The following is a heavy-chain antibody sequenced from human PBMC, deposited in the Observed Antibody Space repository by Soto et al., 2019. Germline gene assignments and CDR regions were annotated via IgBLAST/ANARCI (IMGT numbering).Heavy chain of an antibody. CDR2: IIPIFGTA. V-gene: IGHV1-69*13. CDR1: GGTFSSYA. Sequence: SVKVSCKASGGTFSSYAISWVRQAPGQGLEWMGGIIPIFGTANYAQKFQGRVTITADESTSTAYMELSSLRSEDTAVYYCPRTPYCGGDWYYFDYWGQGPLVTVSS. D-gene: IGHD2-21*02. CDR3: PRTPYCGGDWYYFDY. J-gene: IGHJ4*02.